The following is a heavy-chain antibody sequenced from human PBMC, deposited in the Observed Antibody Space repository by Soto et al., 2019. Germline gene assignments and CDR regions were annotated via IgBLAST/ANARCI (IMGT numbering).Heavy chain of an antibody. CDR1: GYTFTSYG. D-gene: IGHD1-1*01. CDR3: AGTSTTGTTAADY. Sequence: GASVTVSCKASGYTFTSYGISWVRQAPGQGIEWMGWISAYNGNTNYAQKLQGRVTMTTDTSTSTAYMELRRLRSYDTAVYYCAGTSTTGTTAADYWGKGTLVTVSS. CDR2: ISAYNGNT. J-gene: IGHJ4*02. V-gene: IGHV1-18*01.